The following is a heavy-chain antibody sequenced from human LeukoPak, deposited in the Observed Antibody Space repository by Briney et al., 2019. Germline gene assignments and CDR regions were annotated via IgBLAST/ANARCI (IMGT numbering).Heavy chain of an antibody. Sequence: GASVKVSCKASGYTFTGYYMHWVRQAPGQGLEWMGWINPNTGGTKYAQKFQGRVTMTRDTSISTVYMELSSLRSEDTAVYYCARDILTNNWFDPLGQGTPVTVSS. D-gene: IGHD3-9*01. J-gene: IGHJ5*02. CDR2: INPNTGGT. CDR3: ARDILTNNWFDP. V-gene: IGHV1-2*02. CDR1: GYTFTGYY.